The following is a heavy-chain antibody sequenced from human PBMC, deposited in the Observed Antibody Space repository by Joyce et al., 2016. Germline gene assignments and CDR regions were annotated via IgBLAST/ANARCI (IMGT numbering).Heavy chain of an antibody. Sequence: VQLVESGGGVVQPGRSLRLSCAASGFTFNTYGMHWVRQAPGKGLEWMALISYDGTNKYYADTVKGRFTITRDNSKSTLYSQMNSLRAEDTAVFYCGKDSKPGASDYWGQGILVTVSS. V-gene: IGHV3-30*18. J-gene: IGHJ4*02. CDR1: GFTFNTYG. D-gene: IGHD1-26*01. CDR2: ISYDGTNK. CDR3: GKDSKPGASDY.